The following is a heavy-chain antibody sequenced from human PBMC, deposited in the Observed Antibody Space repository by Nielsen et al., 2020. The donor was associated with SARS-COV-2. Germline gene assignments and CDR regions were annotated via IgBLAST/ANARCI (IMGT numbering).Heavy chain of an antibody. CDR1: GFTFSSYA. D-gene: IGHD3-10*01. Sequence: GESLKISCAASGFTFSSYAMHWVRQAPGKGLEWVAVISYDGSNKYYADSVKGRFTISRDNSKNTLYLQMNSLRAEDTAVYYCAKVGFYGSGSYYKSYFDYWGQGTLGTVSS. J-gene: IGHJ4*02. CDR2: ISYDGSNK. CDR3: AKVGFYGSGSYYKSYFDY. V-gene: IGHV3-30-3*01.